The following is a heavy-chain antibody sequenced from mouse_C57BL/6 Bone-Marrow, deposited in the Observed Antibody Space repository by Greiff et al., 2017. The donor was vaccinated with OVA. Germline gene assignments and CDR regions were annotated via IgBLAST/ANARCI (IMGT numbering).Heavy chain of an antibody. CDR3: ARPQLGPFDY. Sequence: EVKLVESGGGLVKPGGSLKLSCAASGFTFSDYGMHWVRQAPEKGLEWVAYISSGRSTIYYADTVKGRFNISRDNAKKPLFLQMTSLRSEDTAMYYCARPQLGPFDYWGQGTTLTVSS. CDR2: ISSGRSTI. V-gene: IGHV5-17*01. J-gene: IGHJ2*01. CDR1: GFTFSDYG. D-gene: IGHD4-1*02.